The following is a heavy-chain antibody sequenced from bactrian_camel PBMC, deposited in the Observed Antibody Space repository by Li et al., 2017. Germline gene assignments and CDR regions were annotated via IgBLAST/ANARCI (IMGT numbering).Heavy chain of an antibody. J-gene: IGHJ4*01. D-gene: IGHD4*01. CDR1: RFSLSNYH. CDR3: AAASALWGSDCRGFKGYNY. CDR2: LRHGGDRT. V-gene: IGHV3S40*01. Sequence: EVQLVESGGGLVQPGGSLRLSCAASRFSLSNYHMTWVRQAPGKERVGVATLRHGGDRTYYTDSVKGRFTISEDNAKNTLYLEMNSLKPEDTAMYYCAAASALWGSDCRGFKGYNYWGQGTQVTVS.